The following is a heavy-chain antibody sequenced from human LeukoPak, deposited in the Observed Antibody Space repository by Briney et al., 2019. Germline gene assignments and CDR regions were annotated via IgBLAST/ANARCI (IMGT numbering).Heavy chain of an antibody. Sequence: GGSLRLSCTASGFTFGDYAMSWFRQAPGKGLEWVGFIRSKAYGGTTEYAASVKGRFTISRDDSKSIAYLQMNSLKTEDTAVYYCTRVGSYIGGEYSNDRHRWFDPWGQGTLVTVSS. D-gene: IGHD6-6*01. CDR1: GFTFGDYA. V-gene: IGHV3-49*03. CDR3: TRVGSYIGGEYSNDRHRWFDP. J-gene: IGHJ5*02. CDR2: IRSKAYGGTT.